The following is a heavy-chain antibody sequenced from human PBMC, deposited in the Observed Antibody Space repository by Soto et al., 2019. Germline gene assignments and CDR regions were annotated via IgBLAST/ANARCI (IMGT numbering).Heavy chain of an antibody. CDR2: INHSGST. Sequence: QVQLQQWGAGLLKPSETLSLTCAVYGGSFSGYYWSWIRQPPGKGLEWIGEINHSGSTNYNPSLKSPVTISVDTSKNQFSLKLSSVTAADTAVYYCARAVAVAGTGVDYWGQGTLVTVSS. CDR3: ARAVAVAGTGVDY. V-gene: IGHV4-34*01. CDR1: GGSFSGYY. D-gene: IGHD6-19*01. J-gene: IGHJ4*02.